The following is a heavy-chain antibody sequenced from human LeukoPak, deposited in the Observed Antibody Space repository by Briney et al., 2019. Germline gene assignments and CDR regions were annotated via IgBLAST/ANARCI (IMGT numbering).Heavy chain of an antibody. D-gene: IGHD2-2*01. CDR3: ARGTGCSSTCCYGNYYYGMDV. Sequence: PSETLSLTCTVSGGSISSYYWSWIRQPAGKGLEWIGRIYTSGSTNYNPSLKSRVTISVDTSKNQFSLKLSSVTAADTAVYYCARGTGCSSTCCYGNYYYGMDVWGQGTTVTVSS. CDR1: GGSISSYY. J-gene: IGHJ6*02. CDR2: IYTSGST. V-gene: IGHV4-4*07.